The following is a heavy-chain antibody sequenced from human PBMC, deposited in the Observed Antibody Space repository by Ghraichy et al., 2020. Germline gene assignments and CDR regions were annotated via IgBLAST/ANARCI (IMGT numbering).Heavy chain of an antibody. CDR2: INTDGTTT. D-gene: IGHD3-22*01. J-gene: IGHJ1*01. V-gene: IGHV3-74*01. CDR3: ARAADYDSSLS. CDR1: GFTFSNYW. Sequence: GESLNISCAASGFTFSNYWMHWVRQAPGKGLVWVSRINTDGTTTSYVDSVEGRFTMTRDNAKNTLFLQMNSLRVEDTAVYYCARAADYDSSLSWGRGPLVTVSS.